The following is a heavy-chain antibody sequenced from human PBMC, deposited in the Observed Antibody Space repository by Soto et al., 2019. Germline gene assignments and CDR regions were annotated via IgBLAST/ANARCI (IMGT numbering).Heavy chain of an antibody. D-gene: IGHD3-10*01. CDR2: IWYDGADK. J-gene: IGHJ4*02. V-gene: IGHV3-33*01. CDR3: ARFLTSTVDY. Sequence: QVQLVESGGAVVQPGRSLRLSCEASGFIFSRYGMHWVRQAAGKGLEWVAVIWYDGADKWYADSVEGRFTVSRDDSKSTLYLQMNSLRAEDTAVYYCARFLTSTVDYWGQGTRVTVSS. CDR1: GFIFSRYG.